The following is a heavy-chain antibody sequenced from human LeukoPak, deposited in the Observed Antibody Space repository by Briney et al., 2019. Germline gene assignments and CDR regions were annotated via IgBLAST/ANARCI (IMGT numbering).Heavy chain of an antibody. V-gene: IGHV3-48*04. J-gene: IGHJ2*01. CDR2: ISTGSNTI. D-gene: IGHD6-13*01. Sequence: GGSLRLSCAASGFTVSSNYMSWVRQAPGKGLEWVSYISTGSNTIYYADSVKGRFTISRDNAKNSLYLQMNSLRAEDTAVYYCARDVTGAGYWYFDLWGRGTLVTVSS. CDR3: ARDVTGAGYWYFDL. CDR1: GFTVSSNY.